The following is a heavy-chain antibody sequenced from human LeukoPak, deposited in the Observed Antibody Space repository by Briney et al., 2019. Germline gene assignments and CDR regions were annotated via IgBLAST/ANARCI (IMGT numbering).Heavy chain of an antibody. V-gene: IGHV3-21*01. CDR3: AREMVVGATTLDY. J-gene: IGHJ4*02. Sequence: PGGSLRLSCAASGFTVSSNYMTWVRQAPGKGLEWVSSISSSSSYIYYADSVKGRFTISRDNAKNSLYLQMNSLRAEDTAVYYCAREMVVGATTLDYWGQGTLVTVSS. CDR1: GFTVSSNY. CDR2: ISSSSSYI. D-gene: IGHD1-26*01.